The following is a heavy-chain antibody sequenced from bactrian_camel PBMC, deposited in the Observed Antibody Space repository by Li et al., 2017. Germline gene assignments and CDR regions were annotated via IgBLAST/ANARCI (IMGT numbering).Heavy chain of an antibody. J-gene: IGHJ4*01. V-gene: IGHV3S61*01. Sequence: VQLVESGGGSVQAGGSLRLSCAGTGIHLSSAFCVGWFRQVPGKEREGVASIRPGATTTAYASSVRGPFSISLDTAKNTVYLQMNNLKPEDTAMYYCATQFLEASCAVVHAIDNWGQGTQVTVS. D-gene: IGHD2*01. CDR1: GIHLSSAFC. CDR2: IRPGATTT. CDR3: ATQFLEASCAVVHAIDN.